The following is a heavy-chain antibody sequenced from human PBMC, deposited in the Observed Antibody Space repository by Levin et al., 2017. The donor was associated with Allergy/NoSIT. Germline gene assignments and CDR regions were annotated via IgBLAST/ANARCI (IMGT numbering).Heavy chain of an antibody. CDR2: IYPGDSDT. Sequence: NRGESLKISCKGSGYSFTSYWIGWVRQMPGKGLEWMGIIYPGDSDTRYSPSFQGQVTISADKSISTAYLQWSSLKASDTAMYYCARLSMVRGVIPVAFDIWGQGTMVTVSS. CDR3: ARLSMVRGVIPVAFDI. D-gene: IGHD3-10*01. J-gene: IGHJ3*02. V-gene: IGHV5-51*01. CDR1: GYSFTSYW.